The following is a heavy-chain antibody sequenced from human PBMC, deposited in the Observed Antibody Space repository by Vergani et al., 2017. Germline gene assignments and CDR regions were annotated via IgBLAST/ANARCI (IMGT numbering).Heavy chain of an antibody. Sequence: QVQLQQWGAGLLKPSETLSLTCTVSGGSVSSGSYYWSWIRQPAGKGLEWIGYIYYSGSTNYNPSLKSRVTISVDTSKNQFSLKLSSVTAADTAVYYCARASGGLRIDYWGQGTLVTVSS. CDR1: GGSVSSGSYY. V-gene: IGHV4-61*10. J-gene: IGHJ4*02. CDR3: ARASGGLRIDY. D-gene: IGHD3-10*01. CDR2: IYYSGST.